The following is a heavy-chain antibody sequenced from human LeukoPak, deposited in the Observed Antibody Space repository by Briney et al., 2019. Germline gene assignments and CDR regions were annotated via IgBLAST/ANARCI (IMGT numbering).Heavy chain of an antibody. Sequence: ASVKVSCKASGYTFTSYGISWVRQARGQGLEWMGWISAYNGNTNYAQNLQGRVTMTTDTSTNTAYMELRSLRSDDTAVYYCARGRIGECFDPWGQGTLVTVSP. V-gene: IGHV1-18*01. J-gene: IGHJ5*02. CDR2: ISAYNGNT. CDR1: GYTFTSYG. CDR3: ARGRIGECFDP. D-gene: IGHD2/OR15-2a*01.